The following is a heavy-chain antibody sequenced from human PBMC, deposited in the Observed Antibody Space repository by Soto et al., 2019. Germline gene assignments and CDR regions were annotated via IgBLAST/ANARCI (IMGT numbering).Heavy chain of an antibody. CDR2: IWYDGSNK. D-gene: IGHD5-12*01. V-gene: IGHV3-33*01. CDR1: GFTFSSYG. Sequence: GGSLRLSCAASGFTFSSYGMHWVRQAPGKGLEWVAVIWYDGSNKYYADSVKGRFTISRDNSKNTLYLQMNSLRAEDTAVYYCARDLSVDIVLPGQGAIDYWGQGTLVTVSS. CDR3: ARDLSVDIVLPGQGAIDY. J-gene: IGHJ4*02.